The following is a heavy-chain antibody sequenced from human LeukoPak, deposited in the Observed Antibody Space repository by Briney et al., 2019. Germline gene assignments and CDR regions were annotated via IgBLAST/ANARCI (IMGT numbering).Heavy chain of an antibody. V-gene: IGHV1-2*02. CDR1: GYSFADYY. Sequence: ASVKVSCKASGYSFADYYMHWVRQAPGQGLEWMGWIKPNSGDTRSAQKFQGRVTMTRDTSISTAYMELSSLRSDDTAVYYCARDVFGELLMSHWFDPWGQGALVTVSS. CDR2: IKPNSGDT. J-gene: IGHJ5*02. D-gene: IGHD3-10*01. CDR3: ARDVFGELLMSHWFDP.